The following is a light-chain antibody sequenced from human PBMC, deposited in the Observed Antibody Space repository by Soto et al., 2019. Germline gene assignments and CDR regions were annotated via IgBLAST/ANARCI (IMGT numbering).Light chain of an antibody. J-gene: IGLJ1*01. CDR2: EVS. CDR1: SSDVGSYNL. Sequence: QSALTQPASVSGSPGQSITIAYTGTSSDVGSYNLVSWYQRHPGKAPKLMIYEVSKRPSGVSNRFSGSKSGNTASLTISGLQAEDEADYYCCSYAGSSTPLIFGTGTKVTV. V-gene: IGLV2-23*02. CDR3: CSYAGSSTPLI.